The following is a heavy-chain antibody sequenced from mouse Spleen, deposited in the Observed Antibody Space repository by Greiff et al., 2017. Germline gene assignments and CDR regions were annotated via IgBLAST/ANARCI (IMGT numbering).Heavy chain of an antibody. V-gene: IGHV5-12-2*01. CDR1: GFTFSSYT. D-gene: IGHD1-1*01. CDR2: ISNGGGST. Sequence: EVQGVESGGGLVQPGGSLKLSCAASGFTFSSYTMSWVRQTPEKRLEWVAYISNGGGSTYYPDTVKGRFTISRDNAKNTLYLQMSSLKSEDTAMYYCARLITTVVEDYAMDYWGQGTSVTVSS. CDR3: ARLITTVVEDYAMDY. J-gene: IGHJ4*01.